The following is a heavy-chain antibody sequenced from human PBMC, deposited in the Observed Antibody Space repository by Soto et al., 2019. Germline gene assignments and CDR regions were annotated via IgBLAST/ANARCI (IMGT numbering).Heavy chain of an antibody. CDR2: ITSNDGST. Sequence: EVQLVESGGDVVQPGGSLRLSCAASGFTFDDYSMHWVRQAPGKGLEWVSLITSNDGSTYYADSVKGRFTISRDNSKNSLYLQMSTLRTEDTALYFCAKDGRNWGLDYWGQGTLVTVSS. J-gene: IGHJ4*02. D-gene: IGHD7-27*01. CDR1: GFTFDDYS. CDR3: AKDGRNWGLDY. V-gene: IGHV3-43*01.